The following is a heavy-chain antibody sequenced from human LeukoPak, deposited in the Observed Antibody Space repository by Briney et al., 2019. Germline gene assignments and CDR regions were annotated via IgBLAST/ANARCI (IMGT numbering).Heavy chain of an antibody. J-gene: IGHJ4*02. V-gene: IGHV1-69*04. D-gene: IGHD3-22*01. CDR2: IVPLHGIA. CDR1: GGTFNTYA. CDR3: AKASYYYDSSGYYYGWYDY. Sequence: SVKVSCKVSGGTFNTYAINWVRQAPGQGLEWVGRIVPLHGIANYAQTFQDKVTITADKSTSAAYMELSSLRSEDTAVYYCAKASYYYDSSGYYYGWYDYWGQGTLVTVSS.